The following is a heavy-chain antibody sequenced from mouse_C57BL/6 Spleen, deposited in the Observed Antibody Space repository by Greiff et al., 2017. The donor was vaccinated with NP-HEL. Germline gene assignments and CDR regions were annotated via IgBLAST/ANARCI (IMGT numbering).Heavy chain of an antibody. J-gene: IGHJ2*01. V-gene: IGHV1-52*01. CDR3: ARHDYDSYYFDY. Sequence: QVQLQQPGAELVRPGSSVKLSCKASGYTFTSYWMHWVKQRPIQGLEWIGNIDPSDSETHYNQKFKDKATMTVDKSSSTAYMQLSSLTSEDSAVYYCARHDYDSYYFDYWGQGTTLTVSS. D-gene: IGHD2-4*01. CDR2: IDPSDSET. CDR1: GYTFTSYW.